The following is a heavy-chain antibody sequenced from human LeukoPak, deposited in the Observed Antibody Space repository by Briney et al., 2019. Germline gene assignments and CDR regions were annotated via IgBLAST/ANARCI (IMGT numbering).Heavy chain of an antibody. J-gene: IGHJ4*02. Sequence: SETLSLTCAVYGGSFSGYYWSWIRQPPGKGLEWIGYIYYSGSTNYNPSLKSRVTISVDTSKNQFSLKLSSVTAADTAVYYCAGRGDGYNLFDYWGQGTLVTVSS. CDR2: IYYSGST. CDR3: AGRGDGYNLFDY. V-gene: IGHV4-59*08. D-gene: IGHD5-24*01. CDR1: GGSFSGYY.